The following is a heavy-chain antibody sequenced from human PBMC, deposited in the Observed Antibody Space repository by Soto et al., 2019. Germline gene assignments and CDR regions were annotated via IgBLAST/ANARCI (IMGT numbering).Heavy chain of an antibody. J-gene: IGHJ5*01. Sequence: SETLSLTCSVSGDSISTVDYFWAWIRQPPGQALEYIGYIYKRTTTYYNPSFESRVAISLDTSKSQFSLNVTSVTAADTAVYFCARGRYCLTGRCFPNWFDSWGQGTLVTVSS. CDR2: IYKRTTT. CDR3: ARGRYCLTGRCFPNWFDS. D-gene: IGHD2-15*01. CDR1: GDSISTVDYF. V-gene: IGHV4-30-4*01.